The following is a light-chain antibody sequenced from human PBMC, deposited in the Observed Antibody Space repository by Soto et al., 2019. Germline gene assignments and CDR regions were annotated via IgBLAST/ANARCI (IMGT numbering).Light chain of an antibody. CDR3: SSYTSSFTAV. J-gene: IGLJ1*01. V-gene: IGLV2-14*01. CDR2: EVS. Sequence: QSVLTQPASVSGSPGQSITISCTGTSSDDGGCNYVSWYQQHPGKAPKLMIYEVSNRPSGVSNRFSGSKSGNTASLTISGLQAEYEAEYYCSSYTSSFTAVFGTGTKFTFL. CDR1: SSDDGGCNY.